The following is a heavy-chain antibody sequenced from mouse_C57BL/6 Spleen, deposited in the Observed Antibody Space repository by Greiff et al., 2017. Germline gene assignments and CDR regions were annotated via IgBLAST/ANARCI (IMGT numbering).Heavy chain of an antibody. CDR2: IDPSDSYT. Sequence: QVQLQQPGAELVKPGASVKLSCKASGYTFTSYWMQWVKQRPGQGLEWIGEIDPSDSYTNYNQKFKGKATLTVDTSSSTAYMQLSSLTSEDSAVYYCASRRSMITPFAYWGQGTLVTVSA. CDR3: ASRRSMITPFAY. V-gene: IGHV1-50*01. D-gene: IGHD2-4*01. J-gene: IGHJ3*01. CDR1: GYTFTSYW.